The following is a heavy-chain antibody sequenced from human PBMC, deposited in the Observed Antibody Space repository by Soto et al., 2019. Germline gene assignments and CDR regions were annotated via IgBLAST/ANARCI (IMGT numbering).Heavy chain of an antibody. CDR1: GFTFSNAW. CDR3: TTLTLDYGDFDFDY. D-gene: IGHD4-17*01. Sequence: GGSLRLSCAASGFTFSNAWMSWVRQAPGKGLEWVGRIKSKTDGGTTDYAAPVKGRFTISRDDSKNTLYLQMNSLKTEDTAVYYCTTLTLDYGDFDFDYWGQGTLVTVSS. CDR2: IKSKTDGGTT. V-gene: IGHV3-15*01. J-gene: IGHJ4*02.